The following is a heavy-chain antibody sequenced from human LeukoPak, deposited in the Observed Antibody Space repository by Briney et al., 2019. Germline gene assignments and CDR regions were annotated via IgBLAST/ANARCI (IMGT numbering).Heavy chain of an antibody. J-gene: IGHJ6*03. V-gene: IGHV3-23*01. D-gene: IGHD2-15*01. CDR1: GFTFISYA. Sequence: PGGSLRLSCAASGFTFISYAMSWARQAPEKGLEWVSAIRGSGGTTYYADSVKGRFTISRDNSTNTLYLQMNSLRAEDTAVYYCARGYCSVASCSYYYYYMDVWGKGTTVTVSS. CDR3: ARGYCSVASCSYYYYYMDV. CDR2: IRGSGGTT.